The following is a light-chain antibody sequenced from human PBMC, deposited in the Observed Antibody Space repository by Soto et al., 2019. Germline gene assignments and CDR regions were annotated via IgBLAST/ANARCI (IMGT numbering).Light chain of an antibody. CDR1: QGISNY. J-gene: IGKJ2*01. CDR3: QSFHSAPYT. Sequence: DVQMTQSPSSLSASVGDRVTITCRASQGISNYLAWYQQKPGKVPKLLIYAASTLQSGVPSRFSGSGSGTDFTLTSSSLQPEDVATYDCQSFHSAPYTVGQGTKLEIK. V-gene: IGKV1-27*01. CDR2: AAS.